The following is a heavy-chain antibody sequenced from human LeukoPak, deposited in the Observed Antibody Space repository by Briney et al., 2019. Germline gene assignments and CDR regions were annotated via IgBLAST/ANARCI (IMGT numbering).Heavy chain of an antibody. CDR1: GYTFTSYY. D-gene: IGHD3-22*01. J-gene: IGHJ6*02. V-gene: IGHV1-46*01. CDR3: ARVPHYYDSSGYVSPLDYYYGMDV. CDR2: INPSGGST. Sequence: ASVKVSCKASGYTFTSYYMHWVRQAPGQGLEWMGIINPSGGSTSYAQKFQGRVTITADKSTSTAYMELSSLRSEDTAVYYCARVPHYYDSSGYVSPLDYYYGMDVWGQGTTVTVSS.